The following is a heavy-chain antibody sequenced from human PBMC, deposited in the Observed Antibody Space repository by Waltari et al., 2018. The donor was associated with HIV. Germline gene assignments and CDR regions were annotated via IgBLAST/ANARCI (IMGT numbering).Heavy chain of an antibody. CDR3: ARMGLMMYAIGAFDI. V-gene: IGHV3-7*01. CDR2: IKQDGSEK. D-gene: IGHD2-8*01. Sequence: EVQLVESGGGLVQPGGSLRLSCAASGFTFSIYWMSWVRQAPGKGLEWVANIKQDGSEKHYVDSVKGRFTISRDNAKKSLYLQMNSLRAEDTAVYYCARMGLMMYAIGAFDIWDQGTMVTVSS. J-gene: IGHJ3*02. CDR1: GFTFSIYW.